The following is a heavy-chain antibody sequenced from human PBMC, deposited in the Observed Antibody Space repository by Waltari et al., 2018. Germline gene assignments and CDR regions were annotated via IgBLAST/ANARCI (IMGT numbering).Heavy chain of an antibody. Sequence: QVQLVQSGAAVKKPGASVKVSCKASGYTFTGYYMHWVRQAPGQGLEWMGRINPNSGGTNYAQKFQGRGTMTRDTSISTAYMELSRLRSDDTAVYYCARDFGLGGATDYWGQGTLVTVSS. D-gene: IGHD1-26*01. CDR1: GYTFTGYY. J-gene: IGHJ4*02. CDR2: INPNSGGT. CDR3: ARDFGLGGATDY. V-gene: IGHV1-2*06.